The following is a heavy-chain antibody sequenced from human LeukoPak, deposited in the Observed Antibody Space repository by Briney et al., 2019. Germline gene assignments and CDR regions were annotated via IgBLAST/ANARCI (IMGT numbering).Heavy chain of an antibody. J-gene: IGHJ4*02. CDR3: AREKDDYDFWSGYPH. V-gene: IGHV4-34*01. CDR1: GGTVSGYY. D-gene: IGHD3-3*01. CDR2: SNDSGST. Sequence: PSENLSLNCAGYGGTVSGYYWSWIRQPPGIGLEWIGESNDSGSTNYAPSLKRRVTISLDTTRIQFSLRLRSVTAADTAVYYCAREKDDYDFWSGYPHWGQETLVTVSS.